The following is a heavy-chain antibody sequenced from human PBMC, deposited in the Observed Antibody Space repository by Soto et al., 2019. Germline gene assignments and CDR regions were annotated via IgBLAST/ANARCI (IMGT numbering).Heavy chain of an antibody. Sequence: EVQLVESGGGLVQPGGSLRLSCAASGFIFSDYWMAWVRQAPGKGLEWVANIKEDGSRKYYMESAKGRITISRAHAKNSLFLQVNSLRVEDTAVSYCMILEALGSWGAGTLGTVSS. CDR1: GFIFSDYW. V-gene: IGHV3-7*01. J-gene: IGHJ4*02. D-gene: IGHD3-16*01. CDR2: IKEDGSRK. CDR3: MILEALGS.